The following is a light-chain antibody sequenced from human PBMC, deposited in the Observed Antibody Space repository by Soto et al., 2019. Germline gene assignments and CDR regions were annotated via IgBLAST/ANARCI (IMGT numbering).Light chain of an antibody. CDR1: QSISSH. CDR3: QHYNSYSEA. CDR2: DAS. Sequence: EILLTQSPGTLSLSPGKRATLSCRASQSISSHLAWYQKKPGQAPRLLIYDASNRATGIPARLSGSGYGTDFTITISSLQTDDFATYYCQHYNSYSEAFGHGTKVDIK. J-gene: IGKJ1*01. V-gene: IGKV3-11*01.